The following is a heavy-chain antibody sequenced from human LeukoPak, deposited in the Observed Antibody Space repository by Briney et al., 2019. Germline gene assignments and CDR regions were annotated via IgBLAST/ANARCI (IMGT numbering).Heavy chain of an antibody. CDR3: ARHGSYDTFDY. J-gene: IGHJ4*02. CDR2: IYYSGST. Sequence: PSQTLSLTCTVSGDSISSGDYYWSWIRQPPGKGLEWIGYIYYSGSTNYNPSLKSRVTISVDTSKNQFSLKLSSVTAADTAVYYCARHGSYDTFDYWGQGTLVTVSS. CDR1: GDSISSGDYY. D-gene: IGHD1-26*01. V-gene: IGHV4-30-4*01.